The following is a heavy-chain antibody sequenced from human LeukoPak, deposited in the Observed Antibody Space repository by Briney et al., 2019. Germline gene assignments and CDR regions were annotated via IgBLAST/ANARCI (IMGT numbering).Heavy chain of an antibody. V-gene: IGHV3-33*06. CDR2: IWYDGSNK. Sequence: PGGSLRLSCAASGFTFSSYGMHWVRQAPGKGLEWVAVIWYDGSNKYYADSVKGRFTISRDNSKNTLYLQMNSLRAEDTAVYYCANRWYSHSPFDPWGQGTLVTVSS. CDR1: GFTFSSYG. D-gene: IGHD1-26*01. J-gene: IGHJ5*02. CDR3: ANRWYSHSPFDP.